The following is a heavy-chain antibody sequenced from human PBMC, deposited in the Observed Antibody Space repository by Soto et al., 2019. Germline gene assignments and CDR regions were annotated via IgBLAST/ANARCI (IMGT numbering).Heavy chain of an antibody. D-gene: IGHD3-10*01. CDR2: IYYSGST. Sequence: QLQLQESGPGLVKPSETLSLTCTVSGGSISRSSYYWGWIRQPPGKGLEWIGSIYYSGSTQYNPSLKGRVTVSVDTSKSQFSLRLSSVPAADTAVYYCATLWFGEADYWGQGTLVTVSS. J-gene: IGHJ4*02. CDR1: GGSISRSSYY. V-gene: IGHV4-39*01. CDR3: ATLWFGEADY.